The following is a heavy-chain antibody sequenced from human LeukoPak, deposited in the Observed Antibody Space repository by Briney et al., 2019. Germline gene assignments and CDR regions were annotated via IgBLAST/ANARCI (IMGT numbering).Heavy chain of an antibody. CDR1: GGSFSGYY. D-gene: IGHD6-13*01. CDR2: INHSGST. Sequence: SETLSLTCAVYGGSFSGYYWSWIRQPPGKGLEWIGEINHSGSTNYNPSLKSRVTIPVDTSKNQFSLKLSSVTAAGTAVYYCARVDGSSSWHAGSYYYYYMDVWGKGNTVTVSS. J-gene: IGHJ6*03. V-gene: IGHV4-34*01. CDR3: ARVDGSSSWHAGSYYYYYMDV.